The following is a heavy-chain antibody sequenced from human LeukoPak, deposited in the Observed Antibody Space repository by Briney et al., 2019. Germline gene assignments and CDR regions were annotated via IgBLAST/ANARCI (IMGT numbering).Heavy chain of an antibody. D-gene: IGHD1-26*01. Sequence: PSETLSLTCSVFGLSFNNNYWSWIRQPPGKGLEWIGHIHYSGSTTYNPSLKSRVTISQDTSRNQFSLNLTSLSPADTAVYYCAKDRGTDYYGEDYWGQGVLVTVSS. CDR2: IHYSGST. CDR3: AKDRGTDYYGEDY. V-gene: IGHV4-59*01. CDR1: GLSFNNNY. J-gene: IGHJ4*02.